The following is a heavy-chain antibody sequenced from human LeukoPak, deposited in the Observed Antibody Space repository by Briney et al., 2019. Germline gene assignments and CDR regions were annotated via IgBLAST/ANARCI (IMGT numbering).Heavy chain of an antibody. CDR3: ARAILGYCSSTSCYPDAFDI. J-gene: IGHJ3*02. Sequence: SETLSLTCTVSGGSISSYYWSWIRQPPGKGLEWIGYIYYSGSTNYNPSLKSRVTISVDTSKNQFSLKLSSVTAADTAVYYCARAILGYCSSTSCYPDAFDIWGQGTMVTVSS. CDR2: IYYSGST. V-gene: IGHV4-59*01. D-gene: IGHD2-2*01. CDR1: GGSISSYY.